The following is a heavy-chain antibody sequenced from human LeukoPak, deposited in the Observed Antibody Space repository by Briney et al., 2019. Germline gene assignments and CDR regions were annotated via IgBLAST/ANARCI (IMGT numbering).Heavy chain of an antibody. CDR1: GGTFTIYA. Sequence: SVKVSCKASGGTFTIYAISWGRQAPGQGREWMGRIIPIFGTANYAQKFQGRVTITTDESTSTAYMELSSLRSEDTAVYYCARDPLTGTSAFDIWGRGTMVTVSS. J-gene: IGHJ3*02. CDR3: ARDPLTGTSAFDI. D-gene: IGHD1-20*01. V-gene: IGHV1-69*05. CDR2: IIPIFGTA.